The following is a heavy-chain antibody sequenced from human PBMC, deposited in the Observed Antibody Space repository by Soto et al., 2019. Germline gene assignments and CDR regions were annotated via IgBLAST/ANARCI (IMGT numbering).Heavy chain of an antibody. J-gene: IGHJ5*02. Sequence: SETLSLTCTVSGGSISSPNFYWSWVRQHPGKGLEWIGHIYYSGSTYYNPSLKSRVTISVDTSKNQFSLKLSSVTAADTAVYYCASPKIAFYNWFDPWGQGTLVTVSS. V-gene: IGHV4-31*03. CDR1: GGSISSPNFY. D-gene: IGHD3-3*02. CDR3: ASPKIAFYNWFDP. CDR2: IYYSGST.